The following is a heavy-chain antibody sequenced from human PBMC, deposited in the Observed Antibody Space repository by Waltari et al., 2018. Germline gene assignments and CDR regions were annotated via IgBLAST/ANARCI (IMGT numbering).Heavy chain of an antibody. CDR2: INHSGST. D-gene: IGHD1-26*01. CDR1: GGSFSGYY. CDR3: ARDTTWLAFDI. Sequence: QVQLQQWGAGLLKPSETLSLTCAVYGGSFSGYYWSWIRQPPGKGLEWIGEINHSGSTNYNPSLKSRVTISVDTSKNQFSLKLSSVTAADTAVYYCARDTTWLAFDIWGQGTMDTVSS. J-gene: IGHJ3*02. V-gene: IGHV4-34*01.